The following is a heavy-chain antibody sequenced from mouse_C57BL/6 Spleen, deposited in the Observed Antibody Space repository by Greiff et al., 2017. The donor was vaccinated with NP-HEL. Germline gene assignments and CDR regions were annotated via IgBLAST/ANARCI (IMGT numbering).Heavy chain of an antibody. CDR3: ARSGSNYGGFAY. Sequence: QVQLQQSGTELVKPGASVKLSCKASGYTFTSYWMHWVKQRPGQGLEWIGNINPSNGGTNSNEKFKSKATLTVDKSSSTAYMQLSSLTSEDSAVYYCARSGSNYGGFAYWGQGTLVTVSA. D-gene: IGHD2-5*01. CDR2: INPSNGGT. J-gene: IGHJ3*01. V-gene: IGHV1-53*01. CDR1: GYTFTSYW.